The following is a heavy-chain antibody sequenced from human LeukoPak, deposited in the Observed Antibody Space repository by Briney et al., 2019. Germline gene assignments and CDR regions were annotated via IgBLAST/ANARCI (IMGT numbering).Heavy chain of an antibody. CDR1: GFTLRSYA. J-gene: IGHJ3*02. Sequence: PGGSLRLSCAASGFTLRSYAMNWVRQGPGKGLGWVSVISTTSNEIYYADSVKGGFTISRDNSKNSLYRQMYSLRAEDTAVYYCARDLYYFGSGTYYRSDAFDIWGQGTMVTVSA. CDR2: ISTTSNEI. D-gene: IGHD3-10*01. CDR3: ARDLYYFGSGTYYRSDAFDI. V-gene: IGHV3-21*01.